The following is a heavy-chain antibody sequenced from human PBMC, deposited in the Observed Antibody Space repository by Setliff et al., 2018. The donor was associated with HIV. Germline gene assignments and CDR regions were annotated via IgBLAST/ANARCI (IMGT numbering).Heavy chain of an antibody. Sequence: SETLSLTCTVSGGSITSSRYYWGWIRQPPGKGLEWIGSVYYSGTTYYNPSLKRRVTISVDTSENQFSLRLASVTAADTAIYYCARDDSIVLVPAIMRGDGFDFWGQGRMVTVSS. CDR1: GGSITSSRYY. CDR3: ARDDSIVLVPAIMRGDGFDF. J-gene: IGHJ3*01. CDR2: VYYSGTT. V-gene: IGHV4-39*07. D-gene: IGHD2-2*01.